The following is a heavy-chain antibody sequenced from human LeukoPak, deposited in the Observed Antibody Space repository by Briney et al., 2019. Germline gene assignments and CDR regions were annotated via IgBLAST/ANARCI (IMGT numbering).Heavy chain of an antibody. V-gene: IGHV4-30-4*02. J-gene: IGHJ5*02. CDR1: GGSISSGDSY. D-gene: IGHD5-18*01. CDR2: IYYSGSP. CDR3: ARVREGDTAMVNSWFDP. Sequence: SDTLSLTCTVSGGSISSGDSYWSWIRQPPGKGLEWIGYIYYSGSPYYNPSLKSRFTISVDTSKNQFSLKLSSVTAADTAVYYCARVREGDTAMVNSWFDPWGQGTLVTVSA.